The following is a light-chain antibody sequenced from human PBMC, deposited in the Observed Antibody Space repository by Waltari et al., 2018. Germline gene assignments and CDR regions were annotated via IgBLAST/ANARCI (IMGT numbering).Light chain of an antibody. V-gene: IGKV1-33*01. CDR3: QQYDNLPLMYT. CDR1: QDISNY. J-gene: IGKJ2*01. Sequence: DIQMTQSPSSLSASVGDRVTITCQASQDISNYLIWYQQKPGKAPKLLIYDASNLETGVPSRFSGSGSGTDFTFTISSLQPEDIATYYCQQYDNLPLMYTFGQGTKLEIK. CDR2: DAS.